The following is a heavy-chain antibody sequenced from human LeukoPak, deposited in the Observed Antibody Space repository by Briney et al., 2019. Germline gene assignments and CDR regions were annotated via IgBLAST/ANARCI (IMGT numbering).Heavy chain of an antibody. V-gene: IGHV3-23*01. Sequence: GGSVRLSCAGTGSGFTFSSYAMSWVRQAPGKGLEWLSSITDNGGSTYYADSVKGRFTIPRDNSKNTLYLQMNSLRAEDTAVYYCAKMIFSSSSVSSDYWGQGTLVTVSS. J-gene: IGHJ4*02. CDR3: AKMIFSSSSVSSDY. CDR1: GFTFSSYA. CDR2: ITDNGGST. D-gene: IGHD6-6*01.